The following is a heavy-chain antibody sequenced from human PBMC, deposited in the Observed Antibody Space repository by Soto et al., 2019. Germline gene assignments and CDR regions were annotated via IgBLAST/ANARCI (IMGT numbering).Heavy chain of an antibody. D-gene: IGHD3-10*01. V-gene: IGHV3-21*02. J-gene: IGHJ4*02. Sequence: VQLVESGGGLVKPGGSLRLSCAASGFTFSSYDMNWVRQAPGKGLEWVSSITSSSTYMNYADSVKGRFTTSRDNAGNSLYLQMNSLRAEDTAVYYCARVGMASGNGYGSGSYDIWGQGTLITVSS. CDR3: ARVGMASGNGYGSGSYDI. CDR1: GFTFSSYD. CDR2: ITSSSTYM.